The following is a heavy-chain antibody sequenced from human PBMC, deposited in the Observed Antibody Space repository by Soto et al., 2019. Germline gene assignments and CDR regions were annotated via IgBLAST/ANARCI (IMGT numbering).Heavy chain of an antibody. CDR2: ISSSSSNV. J-gene: IGHJ4*02. Sequence: PGGSLRLSCAASGFTFNTYDMHWVRQAPGKGLEWVSFISSSSSNVNYADSVKGRFTISRDNAQKSLYLQMNSLRDDDTAVYFCVKGGWGDFCGQGTLATVCS. V-gene: IGHV3-48*02. CDR3: VKGGWGDF. CDR1: GFTFNTYD. D-gene: IGHD3-16*01.